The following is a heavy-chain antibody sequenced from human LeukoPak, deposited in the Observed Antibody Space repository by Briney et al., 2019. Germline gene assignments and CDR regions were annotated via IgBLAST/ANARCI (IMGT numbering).Heavy chain of an antibody. V-gene: IGHV1-18*01. CDR1: GYTFTNYG. CDR3: ARVGLPTVTTRYGMDV. J-gene: IGHJ6*02. CDR2: ISAYNGNT. Sequence: GASVKVSCKASGYTFTNYGISWVRQAPGQGLEWMGWISAYNGNTNYAQRLQGRVTMTTDTSTSTAYMELRSLRSDDTAVYYCARVGLPTVTTRYGMDVWGQGTTVTVSS. D-gene: IGHD4-17*01.